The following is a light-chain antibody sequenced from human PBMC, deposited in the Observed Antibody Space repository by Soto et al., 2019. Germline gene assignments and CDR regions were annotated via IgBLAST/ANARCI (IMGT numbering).Light chain of an antibody. V-gene: IGKV3-20*01. CDR2: GAS. J-gene: IGKJ1*01. CDR3: QQYGSSPRGT. CDR1: QSISNNY. Sequence: EIVLTQSPGTLSLSPGERATLSCRASQSISNNYLAWYQEKPGQAPRLLIYGASSRATGIPARFSGSGSGTDFTLTISRLEPEDFAVYYCQQYGSSPRGTFGQGTMVEIK.